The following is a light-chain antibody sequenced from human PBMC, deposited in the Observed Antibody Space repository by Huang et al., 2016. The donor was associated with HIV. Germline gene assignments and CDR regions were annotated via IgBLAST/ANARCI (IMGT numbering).Light chain of an antibody. CDR2: AAS. J-gene: IGKJ1*01. CDR1: QDIANY. Sequence: DIQMTQSPSSLSASVGDRVTNSCQASQDIANYLNWYQQKPGQAPKLLIYAASTLQTGVPSRFSGSGSGTDLSFTISSLQPEDIATYYCQQYDSLPPWTFGQGTKVEIQ. V-gene: IGKV1-33*01. CDR3: QQYDSLPPWT.